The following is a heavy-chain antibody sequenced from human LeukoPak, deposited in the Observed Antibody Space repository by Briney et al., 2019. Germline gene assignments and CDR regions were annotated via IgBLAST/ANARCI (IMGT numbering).Heavy chain of an antibody. V-gene: IGHV3-64*01. CDR1: GFTFNTYA. CDR2: ISSSGGNT. J-gene: IGHJ4*02. D-gene: IGHD2-15*01. Sequence: GGSLRLSCAASGFTFNTYAMHWVRQAPGKGLEFVSSISSSGGNTYYANSVKGRFTIFRDDSKNTLYLQMGSLRPEDMAVYYCARASGRGLYYFDYWGQGTLVTVSS. CDR3: ARASGRGLYYFDY.